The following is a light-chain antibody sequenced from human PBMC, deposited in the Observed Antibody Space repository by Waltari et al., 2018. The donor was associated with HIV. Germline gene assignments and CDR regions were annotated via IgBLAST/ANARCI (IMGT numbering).Light chain of an antibody. V-gene: IGKV1-8*01. J-gene: IGKJ1*01. CDR2: GAS. CDR1: QDIGNY. Sequence: ATRMTQSPSSLSASTGEKVTITCRASQDIGNYLAWYQQKPGKAPKLLIYGASTLQSGVPPRFSGSGSGTDFTLTINCLQSEDFATYFCQQCYNNPRTFGQGTKVEIK. CDR3: QQCYNNPRT.